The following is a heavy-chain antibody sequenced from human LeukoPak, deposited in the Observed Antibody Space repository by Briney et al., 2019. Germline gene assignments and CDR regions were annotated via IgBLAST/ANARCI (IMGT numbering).Heavy chain of an antibody. CDR3: ARIFND. J-gene: IGHJ4*02. Sequence: SGTLSLTCAVSGGSISRSNWWSWVRQPPGKGLEFIGYISASGIINYNPSLESRLIMSLDTSKNQFSLNLMSVTAADTAVYYCARIFNDWGQGTLVTVSS. CDR1: GGSISRSNW. CDR2: ISASGII. V-gene: IGHV4-4*02.